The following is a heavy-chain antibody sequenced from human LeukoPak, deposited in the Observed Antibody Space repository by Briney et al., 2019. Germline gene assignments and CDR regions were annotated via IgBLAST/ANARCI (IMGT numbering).Heavy chain of an antibody. CDR1: GFXVSSNY. CDR2: IYSGGST. CDR3: ARDPCGGAWY. J-gene: IGHJ4*02. V-gene: IGHV3-66*01. D-gene: IGHD1-26*01. Sequence: GGSLRLSCAASGFXVSSNYMSWVRQAPGQGLEWVSVIYSGGSTYYADSVKGRFTISRDNPKNTLYLQMNSLRAEDTAVYCWARDPCGGAWYWGQGTLVTVSS.